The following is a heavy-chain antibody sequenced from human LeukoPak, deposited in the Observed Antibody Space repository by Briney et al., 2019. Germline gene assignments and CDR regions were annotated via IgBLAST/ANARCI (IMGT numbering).Heavy chain of an antibody. J-gene: IGHJ4*02. CDR1: GGSISSSSYY. CDR3: SGTYYDFWSGYTYY. Sequence: ASETLSLTCTVSGGSISSSSYYWGWIRQPPGKGLEWIGSIYYSGSTYYNPSLRSRVTISVDTSKNQFSLKLSSVTAADTAVYYCSGTYYDFWSGYTYYCGQGTLVTVSS. CDR2: IYYSGST. D-gene: IGHD3-3*01. V-gene: IGHV4-39*01.